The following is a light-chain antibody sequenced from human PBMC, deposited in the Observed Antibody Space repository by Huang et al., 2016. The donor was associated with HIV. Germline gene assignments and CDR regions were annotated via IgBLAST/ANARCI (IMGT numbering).Light chain of an antibody. Sequence: DIQLTQSPSPLSASVGARVTINCQASQDITNFLIWYQQKPGRSPKLLIYDASILETGVPSRFSGRGSGTDFRLTIRSLQPEDLGTYFCQQYDDFPYTFGQGTRLELK. CDR1: QDITNF. V-gene: IGKV1-33*01. CDR3: QQYDDFPYT. CDR2: DAS. J-gene: IGKJ2*01.